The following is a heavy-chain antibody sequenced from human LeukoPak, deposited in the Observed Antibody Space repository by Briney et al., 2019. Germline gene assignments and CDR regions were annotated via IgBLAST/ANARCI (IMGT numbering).Heavy chain of an antibody. CDR1: GYSISSGYY. J-gene: IGHJ4*02. Sequence: PSETLSLTCAVSGYSISSGYYWGWIRQPPGKGLEWIGSIYHSGSTYYNPSLKSRVTISVDTSKNQFSLKLSSVTAADTAVYYCAKERGYSYDYDYWGQGTLVTVSS. V-gene: IGHV4-38-2*02. D-gene: IGHD5-18*01. CDR3: AKERGYSYDYDY. CDR2: IYHSGST.